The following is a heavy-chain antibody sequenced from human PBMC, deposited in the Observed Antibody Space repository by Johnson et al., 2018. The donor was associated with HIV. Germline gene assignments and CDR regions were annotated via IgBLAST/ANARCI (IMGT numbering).Heavy chain of an antibody. J-gene: IGHJ3*02. Sequence: VQLVESGGGVVRRGGSLRLSCVASGFTFDDYGMSWVRQAPGKGLEWVSGINWNGGSTGYADSVKGRFTISRDNAKNSLYLQMNSLRAEATAVYYCAKGGRGTTRIRAQKGAFDIWGQGTMVTVSS. D-gene: IGHD3-16*01. CDR1: GFTFDDYG. CDR2: INWNGGST. CDR3: AKGGRGTTRIRAQKGAFDI. V-gene: IGHV3-20*04.